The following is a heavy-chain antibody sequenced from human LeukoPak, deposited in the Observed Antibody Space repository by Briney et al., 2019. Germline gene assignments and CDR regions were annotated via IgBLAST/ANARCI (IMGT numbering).Heavy chain of an antibody. CDR1: GGTFSSYA. Sequence: SVMVSCKASGGTFSSYAVSWVRQAPGQGLEWMGGIIPIFGTANYAQKFQGRVTITADESTSTAYMELSSLRSEDTAVYYCARSRHYYGSGRESGIYNWFDPWGQGTLVTVSS. CDR3: ARSRHYYGSGRESGIYNWFDP. J-gene: IGHJ5*02. D-gene: IGHD3-10*01. CDR2: IIPIFGTA. V-gene: IGHV1-69*13.